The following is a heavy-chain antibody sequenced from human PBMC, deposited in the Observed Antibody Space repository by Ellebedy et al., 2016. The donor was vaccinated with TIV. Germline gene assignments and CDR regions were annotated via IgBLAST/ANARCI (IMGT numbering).Heavy chain of an antibody. CDR2: ISNTGSRT. D-gene: IGHD6-19*01. Sequence: ESLKISCAASGFTFSSYAMSWVRQAPGKGLEWVSTISNTGSRTYYADSVEGRFIISRDNSKRTLYLQMNSLRAEDTAVYYCAKGRGGGSDSSAPRYYFDSWGLGTLVTVSS. CDR1: GFTFSSYA. CDR3: AKGRGGGSDSSAPRYYFDS. V-gene: IGHV3-23*01. J-gene: IGHJ4*02.